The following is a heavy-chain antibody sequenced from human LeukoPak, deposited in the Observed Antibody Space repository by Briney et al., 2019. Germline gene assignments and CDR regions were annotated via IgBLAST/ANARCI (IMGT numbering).Heavy chain of an antibody. V-gene: IGHV4-31*11. D-gene: IGHD2-8*02. Sequence: SETLSLTCAVSGDSISNGVKYWSWIRQHPGRGLEWIGYIYHSGRSYYNPSLKSRITMSVDTSKNQFSLNLSSVTAADTAVYYCARDQVECTGGTCQSRVGFDFWGQGTLVTVSS. CDR1: GDSISNGVKY. CDR3: ARDQVECTGGTCQSRVGFDF. CDR2: IYHSGRS. J-gene: IGHJ4*02.